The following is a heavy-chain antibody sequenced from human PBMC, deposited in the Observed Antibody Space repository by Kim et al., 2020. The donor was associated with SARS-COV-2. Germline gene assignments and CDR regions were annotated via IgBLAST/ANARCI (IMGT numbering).Heavy chain of an antibody. Sequence: PSCQGHVTISADKSISTAYLQWSSLKASDTAMYYCARHYCSGGSCYWFDPWGQGTLVTVSS. V-gene: IGHV5-10-1*01. D-gene: IGHD2-15*01. J-gene: IGHJ5*02. CDR3: ARHYCSGGSCYWFDP.